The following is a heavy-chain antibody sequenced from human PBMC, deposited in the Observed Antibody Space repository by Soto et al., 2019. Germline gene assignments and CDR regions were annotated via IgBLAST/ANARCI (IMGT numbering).Heavy chain of an antibody. CDR1: GFTFSSYW. D-gene: IGHD3-3*01. CDR2: IKQDGSEK. J-gene: IGHJ4*02. Sequence: EVQLVESGGGLVQPGGSLRLSCAASGFTFSSYWMSWVRQAPGKRLEWVANIKQDGSEKYYVDSVKGRFTISRDNAKNSLYLQMNSLRAEDTAVYYCARKSDYDFWSGYYVDYWGQGTLVTVSS. CDR3: ARKSDYDFWSGYYVDY. V-gene: IGHV3-7*01.